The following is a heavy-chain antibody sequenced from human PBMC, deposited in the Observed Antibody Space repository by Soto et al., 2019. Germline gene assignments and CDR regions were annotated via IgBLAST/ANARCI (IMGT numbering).Heavy chain of an antibody. CDR1: GFTFSSYG. Sequence: VGSLRLSCAASGFTFSSYGMHWVRQAPGKGLEWVAVISYDGSNKYYADSVKGRFTISRDNSKNTLYLQMNSLRAEDTAVYYCAKDLSQVGYYYYGMDVWGQGTTVTVSS. V-gene: IGHV3-30*18. CDR3: AKDLSQVGYYYYGMDV. J-gene: IGHJ6*02. D-gene: IGHD2-2*01. CDR2: ISYDGSNK.